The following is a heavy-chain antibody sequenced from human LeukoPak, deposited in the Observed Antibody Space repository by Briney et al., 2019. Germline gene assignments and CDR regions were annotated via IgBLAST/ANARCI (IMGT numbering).Heavy chain of an antibody. J-gene: IGHJ4*02. CDR3: ARGGTTYYYGSGSYYNALASY. CDR2: IYYSGST. CDR1: GGSSSSYY. V-gene: IGHV4-59*12. Sequence: SETLSLTCTVSGGSSSSYYWSWIRQPPGKGLEWIGYIYYSGSTNYNPSLKSRVTISVDTSKNQFSLKLSSVTAADTAVYYCARGGTTYYYGSGSYYNALASYWGQGTLVTVSS. D-gene: IGHD3-10*01.